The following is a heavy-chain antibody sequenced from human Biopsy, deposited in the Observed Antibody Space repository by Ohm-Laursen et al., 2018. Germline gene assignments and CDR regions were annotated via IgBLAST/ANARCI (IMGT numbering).Heavy chain of an antibody. J-gene: IGHJ6*02. D-gene: IGHD4-17*01. CDR1: GFTFDDHA. CDR2: ISWNSDKI. V-gene: IGHV3-9*01. Sequence: SLRLSCAASGFTFDDHAMHWVRQPPGKGLEWVSGISWNSDKIGYADSVKGRFTISRDNAKNSLYLQMNSLRAEDTALYYCTKDQDYGDYGMDVWGQGTTVTVSS. CDR3: TKDQDYGDYGMDV.